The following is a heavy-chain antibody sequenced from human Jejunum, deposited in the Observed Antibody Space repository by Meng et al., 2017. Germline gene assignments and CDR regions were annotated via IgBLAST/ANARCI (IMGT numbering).Heavy chain of an antibody. D-gene: IGHD3-10*01. CDR2: ISGCGGST. Sequence: GGSLRLSCAASGFTFSSYAMSWVRQAPGKGLEWVSAISGCGGSTYYADSVKGRFTISRDNSKNTLYLQMNSLRAEDTAVYYCAKVPAGVRYYYYGMDVWGQGTTVTVSS. V-gene: IGHV3-23*01. CDR1: GFTFSSYA. J-gene: IGHJ6*02. CDR3: AKVPAGVRYYYYGMDV.